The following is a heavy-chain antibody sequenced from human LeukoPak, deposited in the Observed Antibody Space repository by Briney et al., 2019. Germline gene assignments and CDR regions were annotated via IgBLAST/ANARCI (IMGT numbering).Heavy chain of an antibody. CDR1: GGSISSYY. Sequence: PSETLSLTCTVSGGSISSYYWSWIRQPPGKGLEWIGYIYYNGSTNYNPSLKSRVTISVDTSKNQFSLKLSSVTAADTAVYYCARASITMVRGVDYWGQGTLVTVSS. CDR2: IYYNGST. V-gene: IGHV4-59*01. D-gene: IGHD3-10*01. CDR3: ARASITMVRGVDY. J-gene: IGHJ4*02.